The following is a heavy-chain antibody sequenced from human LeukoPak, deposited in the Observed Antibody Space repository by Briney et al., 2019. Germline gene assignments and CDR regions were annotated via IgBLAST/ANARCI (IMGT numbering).Heavy chain of an antibody. J-gene: IGHJ6*02. V-gene: IGHV1-8*02. Sequence: ASVKVSCKASGGTFSSYAISWVRQAPGQGLEWMGWMNPNSGNTGYAQKFQGRVTMTRNTAINTAYMELSSLRSEDTAVYYCAREGVGAVAGTVDGMDVWGQGTTVTVSS. D-gene: IGHD6-19*01. CDR2: MNPNSGNT. CDR3: AREGVGAVAGTVDGMDV. CDR1: GGTFSSYA.